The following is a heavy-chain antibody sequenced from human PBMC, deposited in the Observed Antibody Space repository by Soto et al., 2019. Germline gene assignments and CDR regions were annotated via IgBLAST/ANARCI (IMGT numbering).Heavy chain of an antibody. CDR3: ARASGYLLGY. J-gene: IGHJ4*02. CDR2: ISAYNGNT. CDR1: GYTCTSYG. Sequence: QVQLVQSGAEVKKPGSSVKVSCKASGYTCTSYGISWVRQAPGQGLEWMGWISAYNGNTNYAQTLQGRVTMTKDTTTSTAYMELRSLRSYDTAVYYCARASGYLLGYWCQGTLVTVSS. V-gene: IGHV1-18*01. D-gene: IGHD3-22*01.